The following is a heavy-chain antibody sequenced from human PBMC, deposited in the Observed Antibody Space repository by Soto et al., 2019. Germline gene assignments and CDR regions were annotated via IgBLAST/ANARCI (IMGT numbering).Heavy chain of an antibody. CDR1: GYTFTANA. J-gene: IGHJ4*02. V-gene: IGHV1-3*05. CDR3: VRERLGALIDY. CDR2: INTGKGNT. Sequence: QVQLVQSGAEEKKPGASVKVSCEASGYTFTANAVHWVRQAPGQRLEWMGWINTGKGNTYYSQNFQGRGTITRDTSASTVYMELSSLRSEDTAVYYCVRERLGALIDYWGQGTLVTVSS. D-gene: IGHD1-26*01.